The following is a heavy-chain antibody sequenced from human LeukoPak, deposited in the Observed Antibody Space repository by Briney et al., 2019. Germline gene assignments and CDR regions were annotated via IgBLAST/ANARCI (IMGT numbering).Heavy chain of an antibody. CDR1: GGTFSSYA. J-gene: IGHJ3*02. D-gene: IGHD6-19*01. V-gene: IGHV1-69*10. Sequence: SVKVSCKASGGTFSSYAISWVRQATGQGLEWMGWMNPNSGNTGYAQKFQGRVTITADKSTSTAYMELSSLRSEDTAVYYCAREGVSGYSSGWPPEGAFDIWGQGTMVTVSS. CDR2: MNPNSGNT. CDR3: AREGVSGYSSGWPPEGAFDI.